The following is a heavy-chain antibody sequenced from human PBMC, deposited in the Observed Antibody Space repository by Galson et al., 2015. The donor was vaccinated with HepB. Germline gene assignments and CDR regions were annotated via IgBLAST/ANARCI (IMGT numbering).Heavy chain of an antibody. CDR3: AKVFPEKTDGWYRQALYYFDS. CDR1: GFTFRNYV. Sequence: SLRLSCAASGFTFRNYVMTWVRQAPGKGLEWISAITPSGDNTYSADSMKGRFTISRDNSRNTLFLQMNNLRADDTAIYFCAKVFPEKTDGWYRQALYYFDSWGQGTRVTVSS. V-gene: IGHV3-23*01. D-gene: IGHD6-19*01. CDR2: ITPSGDNT. J-gene: IGHJ4*02.